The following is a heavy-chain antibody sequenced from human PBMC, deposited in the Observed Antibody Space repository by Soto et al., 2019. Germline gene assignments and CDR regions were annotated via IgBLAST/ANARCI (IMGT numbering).Heavy chain of an antibody. D-gene: IGHD4-17*01. CDR3: AREHDYGNAFDI. V-gene: IGHV4-34*01. J-gene: IGHJ3*02. Sequence: SETLSLTCAVYGGSFSGYYWSWIRQPPGKGLEWIGEINHSGSTNYNPSLKSRVTISVDTSKNQFSLKLSSVTAADTAVYYCAREHDYGNAFDIWGQGTMVTVSS. CDR2: INHSGST. CDR1: GGSFSGYY.